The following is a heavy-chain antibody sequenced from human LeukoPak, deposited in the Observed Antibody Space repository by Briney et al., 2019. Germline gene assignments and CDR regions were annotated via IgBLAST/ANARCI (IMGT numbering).Heavy chain of an antibody. J-gene: IGHJ3*02. V-gene: IGHV3-48*03. CDR2: ISSSGSSI. CDR3: ARDFGRNGDFHAFDI. CDR1: GLTFSSYE. Sequence: PGGSLRLSCAASGLTFSSYEMNWVRQAPGKGLEWVSYISSSGSSIYYADSVKGRFTISRDNAKKSLYLQMHSLRAEDTAVYYCARDFGRNGDFHAFDIWGQGTMVTVSS. D-gene: IGHD4-17*01.